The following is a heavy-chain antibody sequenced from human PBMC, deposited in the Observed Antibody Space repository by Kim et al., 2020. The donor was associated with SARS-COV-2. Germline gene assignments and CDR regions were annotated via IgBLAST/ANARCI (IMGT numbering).Heavy chain of an antibody. CDR3: ASGGASGSSDFDY. CDR1: GYTFTYRY. Sequence: SVKVSCKASGYTFTYRYLHWVRQAPRQALEWMGWITPFNGNTNYAQKFQDRVTITRDRSMSTAYMELSSLRSEDTAMYYCASGGASGSSDFDYWGQGTLGTVSS. V-gene: IGHV1-45*03. CDR2: ITPFNGNT. D-gene: IGHD3-10*01. J-gene: IGHJ4*02.